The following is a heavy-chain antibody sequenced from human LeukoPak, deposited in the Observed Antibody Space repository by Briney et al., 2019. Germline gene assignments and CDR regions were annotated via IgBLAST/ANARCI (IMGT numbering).Heavy chain of an antibody. CDR1: GFTFSSYA. CDR3: AARPDRGLGPLDF. V-gene: IGHV3-23*01. J-gene: IGHJ4*02. Sequence: GGSLRLSCAASGFTFSSYAMAWVRQPPGKGLEWVSAISSSGDSTYYTDSVKGRFTISRDNSKNTLYLEMSRLRADDTAVYFCAARPDRGLGPLDFWGQGTLVTVSS. CDR2: ISSSGDST.